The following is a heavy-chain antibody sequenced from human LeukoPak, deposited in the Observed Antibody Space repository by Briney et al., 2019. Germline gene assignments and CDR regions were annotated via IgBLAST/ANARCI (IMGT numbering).Heavy chain of an antibody. V-gene: IGHV3-7*01. J-gene: IGHJ6*03. Sequence: GGSLRLSCAASGFTFSSYWMSWVRQAPGKGLEWVANIKQDGREKYYVDSVKGRFTISRDNAKNSLYLQMNSLRAEDTAVYYCARPQESYYYYMDVWGKGTTVTVSS. CDR2: IKQDGREK. CDR3: ARPQESYYYYMDV. CDR1: GFTFSSYW.